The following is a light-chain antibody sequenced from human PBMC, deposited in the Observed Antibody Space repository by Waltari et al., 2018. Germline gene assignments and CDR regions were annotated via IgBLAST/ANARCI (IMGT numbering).Light chain of an antibody. CDR3: MQVLQTPPDT. Sequence: DIVMTQSPLSLPVTPGEPASISCRSSQSLLHTNGKNYLDWYLQKPGQSPQLLIYLGSNRASGISDRFSGRGSGTDFTLKISRVEAEDVGVYYCMQVLQTPPDTFGQGTKLEIK. CDR1: QSLLHTNGKNY. V-gene: IGKV2-28*01. CDR2: LGS. J-gene: IGKJ2*01.